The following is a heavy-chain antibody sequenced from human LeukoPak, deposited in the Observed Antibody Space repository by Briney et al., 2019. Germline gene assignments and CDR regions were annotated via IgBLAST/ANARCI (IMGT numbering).Heavy chain of an antibody. CDR1: GFTFSSYE. Sequence: GGSLRLSCAASGFTFSSYEMNWVRQAPGKGLEWVSYISSIGNTIYYADSVKGRFTISRDNANKSLYLQMDSLRPEDTAVYYCAKDPRTGAVSGIFYFDYWGQGTLLTVSS. D-gene: IGHD6-19*01. J-gene: IGHJ4*02. CDR3: AKDPRTGAVSGIFYFDY. V-gene: IGHV3-48*03. CDR2: ISSIGNTI.